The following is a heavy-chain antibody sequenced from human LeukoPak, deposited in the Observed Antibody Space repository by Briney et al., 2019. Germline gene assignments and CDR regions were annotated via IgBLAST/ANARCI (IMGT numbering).Heavy chain of an antibody. Sequence: GGSLGLSCAASGFTFSSYGMHWVRQPPGKGLEWVAVISYDGSNKYYADSVKGRFTISRDNSKNTLYLQMNSLRAEDTAVYYCAKNDCLPTRRLPHGPIDYWGQGTLVTVSS. CDR3: AKNDCLPTRRLPHGPIDY. V-gene: IGHV3-30*18. J-gene: IGHJ4*02. D-gene: IGHD2-21*01. CDR2: ISYDGSNK. CDR1: GFTFSSYG.